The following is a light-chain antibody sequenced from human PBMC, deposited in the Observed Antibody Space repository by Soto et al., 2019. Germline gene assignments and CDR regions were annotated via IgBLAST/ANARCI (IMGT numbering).Light chain of an antibody. V-gene: IGKV3-20*01. CDR3: QQYGNLPVT. J-gene: IGKJ3*01. CDR1: QTFNNNY. CDR2: GAS. Sequence: DIVLTQYPGALSLSPGERANLSCRASQTFNNNYLAWYQQKRGQAPRLLISGASSRATGIPDGFSGSGSGTDFTLTISRLEPEDFAVYYCQQYGNLPVTVGPGTKVDIK.